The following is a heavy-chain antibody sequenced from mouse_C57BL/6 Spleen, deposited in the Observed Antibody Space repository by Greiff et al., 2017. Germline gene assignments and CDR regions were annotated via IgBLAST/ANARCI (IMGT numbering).Heavy chain of an antibody. CDR3: ARHSSGGDY. CDR1: GYTFTSSW. V-gene: IGHV1-61*01. J-gene: IGHJ2*01. CDR2: IYPSDSET. Sequence: QVQLQQPGAELVRPGSSVKLSCKASGYTFTSSWMDWVKQRPGQGLEWIGNIYPSDSETHYNQKFKDKATLTVDKSSSTAYMQLSSLTSEDSAVYYCARHSSGGDYWGQGTTLTVSS. D-gene: IGHD3-2*02.